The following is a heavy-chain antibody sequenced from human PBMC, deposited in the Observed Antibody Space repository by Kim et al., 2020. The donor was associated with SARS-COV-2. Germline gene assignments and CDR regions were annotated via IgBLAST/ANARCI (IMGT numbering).Heavy chain of an antibody. CDR1: GGSISSSSYY. CDR3: AREGDGYSGYATLDY. CDR2: IYYSGST. D-gene: IGHD5-12*01. V-gene: IGHV4-39*06. Sequence: SETLSLTCTVSGGSISSSSYYWGWIRPPPGKGLEWIGSIYYSGSTYYNPSLKSQVTISVGTSKNQFALKLSSVTAAATAVYYSAREGDGYSGYATLDYWGQGTLVTVSS. J-gene: IGHJ4*02.